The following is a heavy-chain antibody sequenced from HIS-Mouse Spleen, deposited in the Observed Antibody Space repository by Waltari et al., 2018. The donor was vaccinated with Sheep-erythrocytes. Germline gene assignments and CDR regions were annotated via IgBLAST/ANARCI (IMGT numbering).Heavy chain of an antibody. V-gene: IGHV3-21*04. CDR1: GFTFSSYS. CDR3: ARGHPDYGDYDAFDI. J-gene: IGHJ3*02. CDR2: ISSSISYI. Sequence: EVQLVESGGGLVKPGGSLRLSCAASGFTFSSYSMNWVRHAPGKGLEWVSSISSSISYIYYADSVKGRFTISRDNSKNTLYLQMNSLRAEDTAVYYCARGHPDYGDYDAFDIWGQGTMVTVSS. D-gene: IGHD4-17*01.